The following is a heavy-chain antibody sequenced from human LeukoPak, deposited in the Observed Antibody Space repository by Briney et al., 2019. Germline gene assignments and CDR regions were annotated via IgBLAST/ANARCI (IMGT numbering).Heavy chain of an antibody. Sequence: ASVKVSCKASGYTFTGYYMHWVRQAPGQGLEWMGWLNPNSGGTNYAQKFQGRVTMTRDTSISTAYMELSRLRSDDTAVYYCARDMGYCSGGSCYLCYYYYYMDVWGKGTTVTVSS. CDR3: ARDMGYCSGGSCYLCYYYYYMDV. D-gene: IGHD2-15*01. CDR1: GYTFTGYY. V-gene: IGHV1-2*02. CDR2: LNPNSGGT. J-gene: IGHJ6*03.